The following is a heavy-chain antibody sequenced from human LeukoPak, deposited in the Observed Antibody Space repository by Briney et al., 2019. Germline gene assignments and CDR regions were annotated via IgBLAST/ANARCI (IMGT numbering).Heavy chain of an antibody. V-gene: IGHV5-51*01. CDR1: GYSFTDW. Sequence: GESLKISCKGSGYSFTDWIAWVRQMPGEGLEWMGIIHPRDSDTRYSPPFQGQVTISVDKSISTAYLQWNSLKASDTAMYYCARQDGFALFYFDYWGQGTLVTVSS. CDR2: IHPRDSDT. J-gene: IGHJ4*02. CDR3: ARQDGFALFYFDY. D-gene: IGHD3-10*01.